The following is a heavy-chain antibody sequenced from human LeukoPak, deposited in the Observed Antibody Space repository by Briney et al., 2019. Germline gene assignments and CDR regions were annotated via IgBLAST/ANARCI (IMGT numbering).Heavy chain of an antibody. CDR3: ATQPPITFGESYYDY. D-gene: IGHD3-16*01. CDR2: IIPIFGTA. J-gene: IGHJ4*02. Sequence: SVKVSCKASGGTLSSYAISWARQAPGQGLEWMGGIIPIFGTANYAQKFQGRVTITADESTSTAYMELSSLRSEDTAVYYCATQPPITFGESYYDYWGQGTLVTVSS. CDR1: GGTLSSYA. V-gene: IGHV1-69*13.